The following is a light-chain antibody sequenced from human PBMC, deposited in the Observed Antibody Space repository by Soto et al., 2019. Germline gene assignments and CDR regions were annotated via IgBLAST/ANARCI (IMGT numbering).Light chain of an antibody. J-gene: IGKJ2*01. V-gene: IGKV1-5*03. CDR1: QSISSW. CDR2: KAS. CDR3: QQYDYFPST. Sequence: DVQMTQSPSTLSASVGDRVTITCRASQSISSWLAWYQQKPGKAPKRLIYKASRLESGVPSRFSGSGSGTEFTLTVSSLQPDDFATYYCQQYDYFPSTFGQGTNLEI.